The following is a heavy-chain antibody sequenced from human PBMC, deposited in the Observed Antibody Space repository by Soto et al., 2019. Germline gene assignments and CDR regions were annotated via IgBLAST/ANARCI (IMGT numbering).Heavy chain of an antibody. Sequence: SETLSLTCAVYGGSFSGYYWSWIRQPPGKGLEWIGEINHSGSTNYNPSLKSRVTISVDTSKNQFSLKLSSVTAADTAVYYCASSSGSYYNGIINWFDPWGQGTLVTVSS. CDR2: INHSGST. CDR3: ASSSGSYYNGIINWFDP. D-gene: IGHD3-10*01. CDR1: GGSFSGYY. V-gene: IGHV4-34*01. J-gene: IGHJ5*02.